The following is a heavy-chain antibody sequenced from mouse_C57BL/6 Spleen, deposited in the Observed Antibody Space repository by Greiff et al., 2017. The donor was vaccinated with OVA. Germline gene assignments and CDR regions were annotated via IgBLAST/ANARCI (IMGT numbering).Heavy chain of an antibody. D-gene: IGHD2-3*01. CDR2: ISNGGGST. J-gene: IGHJ4*01. CDR3: ARLDGYRYYAMDY. Sequence: EVMLVESGGGLVQPGGSLKLSCAASGFTFSDYYMYWVRQTPEKRLEWVAYISNGGGSTYYPDTVKGRFTISRDNAKNTLYLQMSRLKSEDTAMYYCARLDGYRYYAMDYWGQGTSVTVSS. CDR1: GFTFSDYY. V-gene: IGHV5-12*01.